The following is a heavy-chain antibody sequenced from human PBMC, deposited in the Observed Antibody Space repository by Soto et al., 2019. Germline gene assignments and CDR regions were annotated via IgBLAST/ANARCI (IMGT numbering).Heavy chain of an antibody. V-gene: IGHV1-8*01. CDR1: GYTFITYD. CDR2: VNPHSGKT. CDR3: ARAEAWNFIYWFDP. Sequence: QAQLVQSGAEVKKPGASVKVSCKASGYTFITYDINWVRQAPGQGLEWMGWVNPHSGKTEFAQKFQGRLTMTTNTSINTAYMELSNLRSEDTAMYYCARAEAWNFIYWFDPWGRGTLVTVAS. J-gene: IGHJ5*02. D-gene: IGHD1-7*01.